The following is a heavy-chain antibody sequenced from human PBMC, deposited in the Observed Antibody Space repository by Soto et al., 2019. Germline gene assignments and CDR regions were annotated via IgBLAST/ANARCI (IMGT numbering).Heavy chain of an antibody. Sequence: QITLKESGPTLVKPTQTLTLTCTFSGFSLSTSGVGVGWIRQPPGKALEWLALIYWDDDKRYSPSLKSRLTITKDTSKNQVVLTMTNMDPVDTATYYCARTQYYYDSSGYYSNAEYFQHWGQGTLVTVSS. CDR2: IYWDDDK. J-gene: IGHJ1*01. V-gene: IGHV2-5*02. D-gene: IGHD3-22*01. CDR3: ARTQYYYDSSGYYSNAEYFQH. CDR1: GFSLSTSGVG.